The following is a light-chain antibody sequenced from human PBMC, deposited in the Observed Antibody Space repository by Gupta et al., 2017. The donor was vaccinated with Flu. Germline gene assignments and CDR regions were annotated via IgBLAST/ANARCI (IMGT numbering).Light chain of an antibody. Sequence: DIQMTQSPSTLSASVGDRVTITCRASQSINDWLAWYQQKPGKAPKLLINKASILESGVSSRFSGNGSGTEFSLTIGSLQPDDFATYYCQQYNNYPITFGGGTKMEIK. CDR3: QQYNNYPIT. CDR2: KAS. J-gene: IGKJ4*01. CDR1: QSINDW. V-gene: IGKV1-5*03.